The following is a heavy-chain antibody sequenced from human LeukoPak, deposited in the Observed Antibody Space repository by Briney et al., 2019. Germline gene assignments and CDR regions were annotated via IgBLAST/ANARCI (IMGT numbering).Heavy chain of an antibody. Sequence: SVKVSCKASGGTFSSYAISWVRQAPGQGLEWMGRIIPIFGTANYAQKFQGRVTITTDESTSTAYMELSSLRSEDTGVYYCATPAAYCGGDCYAYFDYWGQGTLVTVSS. V-gene: IGHV1-69*05. D-gene: IGHD2-21*02. CDR1: GGTFSSYA. CDR3: ATPAAYCGGDCYAYFDY. J-gene: IGHJ4*02. CDR2: IIPIFGTA.